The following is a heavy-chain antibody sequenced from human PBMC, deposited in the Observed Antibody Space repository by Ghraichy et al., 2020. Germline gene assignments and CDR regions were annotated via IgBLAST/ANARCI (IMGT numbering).Heavy chain of an antibody. V-gene: IGHV4-4*07. Sequence: SETLSLTCTVSGGSISSSYLSSLRQPSGKGLEWIGRIYTSGSTNYNPSLKSRVTMSVDTSKNQFSLKLSSVTAADTAVYYCARDRGDSGWYLYYYYGMDVWGQGTTVTVSS. CDR1: GGSISSSY. CDR3: ARDRGDSGWYLYYYYGMDV. CDR2: IYTSGST. J-gene: IGHJ6*02. D-gene: IGHD6-19*01.